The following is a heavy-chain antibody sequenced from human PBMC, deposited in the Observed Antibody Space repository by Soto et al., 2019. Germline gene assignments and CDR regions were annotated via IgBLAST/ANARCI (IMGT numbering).Heavy chain of an antibody. Sequence: GGSLRLSCAASGFTFSSYGMHWVRQAPGKGLEWVAVIWYDGSNKYYADSVKGRFTISRDNSKNTLYLQMNSLRAEDTAVYYCARDVKQQLADYYYYYGMDVWGQGTTVTVSS. D-gene: IGHD6-13*01. CDR3: ARDVKQQLADYYYYYGMDV. CDR2: IWYDGSNK. CDR1: GFTFSSYG. V-gene: IGHV3-33*01. J-gene: IGHJ6*02.